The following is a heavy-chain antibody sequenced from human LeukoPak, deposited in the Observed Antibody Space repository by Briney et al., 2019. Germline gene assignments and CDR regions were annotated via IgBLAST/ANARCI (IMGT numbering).Heavy chain of an antibody. CDR2: ISTSSNYI. CDR3: ARVQCSTGSCSLPVYYYGMDV. D-gene: IGHD2-15*01. Sequence: PGGSLRLSCAASGFTFSGYSMNWVRQAPGKGLEWVSSISTSSNYIYYADSLKGRFTISRDNAKNSLYLLMNSLKAEDTAIYYCARVQCSTGSCSLPVYYYGMDVWGQGTTVTVSS. J-gene: IGHJ6*02. CDR1: GFTFSGYS. V-gene: IGHV3-21*01.